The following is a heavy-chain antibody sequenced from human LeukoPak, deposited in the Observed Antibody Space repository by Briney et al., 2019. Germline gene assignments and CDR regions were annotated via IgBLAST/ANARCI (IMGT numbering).Heavy chain of an antibody. CDR3: ARGTYYYDSSGSWSY. V-gene: IGHV3-74*01. D-gene: IGHD3-22*01. CDR2: INTDGSST. J-gene: IGHJ4*02. Sequence: GGSLRLSCAASGFAFSSCWMHWVRHAPGKGLVWVSRINTDGSSTSYADSVKGRFTISRDNAKNTLYLQMNSLRAEDTAVYYCARGTYYYDSSGSWSYWGQGTLVTVSS. CDR1: GFAFSSCW.